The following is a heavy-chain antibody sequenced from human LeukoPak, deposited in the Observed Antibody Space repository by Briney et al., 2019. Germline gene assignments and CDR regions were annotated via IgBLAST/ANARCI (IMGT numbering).Heavy chain of an antibody. D-gene: IGHD6-19*01. CDR3: AKDRREYSSGWYLDY. CDR2: IRYDGSNK. V-gene: IGHV3-30*02. J-gene: IGHJ4*02. CDR1: GFTFSNAW. Sequence: PGGSLRLSCAASGFTFSNAWMSWVRQAPGKGLEWVAFIRYDGSNKYYADSVKGRFTISRDNSKNTLYLQMNSLRAEDTAVYYCAKDRREYSSGWYLDYWGQGTLVTVSS.